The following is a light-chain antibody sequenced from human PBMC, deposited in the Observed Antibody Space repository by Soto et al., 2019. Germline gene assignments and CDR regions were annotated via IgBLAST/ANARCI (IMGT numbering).Light chain of an antibody. V-gene: IGKV3-15*01. Sequence: MTQSPSTLSASVGDRVTITCRASQSISAWLAWYQQKPGQAPRLLLYGASTRATGIPGRFNGSGSGTEFTLTITSLQSEDFAVYYCQQHNYWPSFGQGTKLEFK. CDR3: QQHNYWPS. J-gene: IGKJ2*01. CDR1: QSISAW. CDR2: GAS.